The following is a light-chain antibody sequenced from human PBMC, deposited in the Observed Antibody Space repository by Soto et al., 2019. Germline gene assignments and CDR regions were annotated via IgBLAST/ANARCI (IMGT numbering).Light chain of an antibody. Sequence: QSVLTQRPSVSGAPGQRVTISCTGSSSNIGANYDVHWYQQLPGTAPKLIIYGNSNRPSGVPDRFSGSRSGTSASLAITGLQAEDAADYYCQSYDNRLSGSVVFGGGTKVTVL. J-gene: IGLJ2*01. CDR2: GNS. V-gene: IGLV1-40*01. CDR1: SSNIGANYD. CDR3: QSYDNRLSGSVV.